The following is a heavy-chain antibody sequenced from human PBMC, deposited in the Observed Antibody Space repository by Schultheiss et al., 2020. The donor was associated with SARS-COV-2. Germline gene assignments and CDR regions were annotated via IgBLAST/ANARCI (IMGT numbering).Heavy chain of an antibody. V-gene: IGHV3-66*01. CDR3: AREGQLWPGPLYGMDV. D-gene: IGHD5-18*01. CDR2: IYSGGST. Sequence: GGSLRLSCAASGFTFSSYAMSWVRQAPGKGLVWVSVIYSGGSTYYADSVKGRFTISRDNSKNTLYLQMNSLRAEDTAVYYCAREGQLWPGPLYGMDVWGQGTTVTVSS. CDR1: GFTFSSYA. J-gene: IGHJ6*02.